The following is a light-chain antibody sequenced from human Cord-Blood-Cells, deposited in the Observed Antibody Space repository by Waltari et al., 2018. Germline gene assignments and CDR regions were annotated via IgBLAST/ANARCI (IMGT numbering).Light chain of an antibody. V-gene: IGKV1-39*01. CDR2: AAS. CDR3: QQSYSTQFT. CDR1: QSISSY. J-gene: IGKJ3*01. Sequence: DIHMTQSPSSLSASVGDRVTITCRASQSISSYLNWYQQKPGKAPKLPIYAASSLQSGVPSRFSGSGSGTDFTLTISSLQPEDFATYYCQQSYSTQFTFGPGTKVDIK.